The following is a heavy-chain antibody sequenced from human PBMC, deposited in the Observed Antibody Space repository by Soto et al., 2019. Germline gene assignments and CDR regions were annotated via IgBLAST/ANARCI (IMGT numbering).Heavy chain of an antibody. J-gene: IGHJ4*02. CDR3: NRGSEYDFWSGYL. CDR2: IVPMFGTS. Sequence: QARLVQSGAEVRKPGSSVKVSCKVTGGTSTRYAINWLRQAPGQGLEGMGGIVPMFGTSKYAQKFQGRVTITADTSTNIAYMELRSLRSEDTAVYYCNRGSEYDFWSGYLWGQGTLVSVSS. D-gene: IGHD3-3*01. V-gene: IGHV1-69*06. CDR1: GGTSTRYA.